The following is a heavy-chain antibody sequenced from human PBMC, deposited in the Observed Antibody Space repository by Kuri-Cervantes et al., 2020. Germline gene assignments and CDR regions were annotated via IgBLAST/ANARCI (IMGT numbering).Heavy chain of an antibody. V-gene: IGHV3-7*01. J-gene: IGHJ6*02. CDR1: GFTLSTFW. D-gene: IGHD6-19*01. CDR3: AREMGQGLVHYYYYCMDV. Sequence: GGSLRLSCAASGFTLSTFWMGWVRQAPGKGLEWVANIKQDGSEKYYVDSVKGRFTISRDNAKNSLYLQMNSLRAEDTAVYYCAREMGQGLVHYYYYCMDVGGQGTTVTVSS. CDR2: IKQDGSEK.